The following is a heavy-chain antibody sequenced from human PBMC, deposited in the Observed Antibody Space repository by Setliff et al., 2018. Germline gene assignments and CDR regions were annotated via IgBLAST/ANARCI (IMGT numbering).Heavy chain of an antibody. V-gene: IGHV1-2*06. CDR2: INPNSGGT. Sequence: ASVKVSCKTSGYAFPFYYLHWVRQAPGQGLEWMGRINPNSGGTNYAQRFQGRVTMTRDTSITTVYMELNILRSDDTAVYYCARGSSATSPFDSRGQGTLVTVSS. CDR3: ARGSSATSPFDS. J-gene: IGHJ4*02. CDR1: GYAFPFYY. D-gene: IGHD3-10*01.